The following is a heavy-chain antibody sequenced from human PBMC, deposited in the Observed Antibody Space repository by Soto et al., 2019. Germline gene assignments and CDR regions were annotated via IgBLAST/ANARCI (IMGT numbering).Heavy chain of an antibody. Sequence: LXLTCGVSGGTIRIPYWWTWVRQPPGKGLEWIGEIFQSGSTNYTPSLESRVTISVDKSKNQFSLTLTSVTAADTAVYFCARGRGRYSSGWSWFDTWGQEILVTVSS. CDR2: IFQSGST. D-gene: IGHD6-19*01. CDR3: ARGRGRYSSGWSWFDT. V-gene: IGHV4-4*01. CDR1: GGTIRIPYW. J-gene: IGHJ5*02.